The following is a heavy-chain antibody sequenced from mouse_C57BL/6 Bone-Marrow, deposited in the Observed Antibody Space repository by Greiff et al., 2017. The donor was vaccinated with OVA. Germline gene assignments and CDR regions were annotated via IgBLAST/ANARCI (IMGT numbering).Heavy chain of an antibody. J-gene: IGHJ1*03. CDR2: ISNGGGST. Sequence: EVQRVESGGGLVQPGGSLKLSCAASGFTFSDYYMYWVRQTPEKRLEWVAYISNGGGSTYYPDTVKGRFTISRDNAKNTLYLQMSRLKSEDTAMYYCARDYDWYFDVWGTGTTVTVSS. CDR1: GFTFSDYY. V-gene: IGHV5-12*01. D-gene: IGHD2-4*01. CDR3: ARDYDWYFDV.